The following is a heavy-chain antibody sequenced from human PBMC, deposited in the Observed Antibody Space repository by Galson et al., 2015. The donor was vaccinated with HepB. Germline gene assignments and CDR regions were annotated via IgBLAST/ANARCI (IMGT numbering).Heavy chain of an antibody. CDR3: AKDFALKNYYYYYMDV. D-gene: IGHD2-21*01. Sequence: SLRLSCAASGFTFSSYGMHWVRQAPGKGLEWVAVISYDGSNKYYADSVKGRFTISRDNSKNTLYLQMNSLRAEDTAVYYCAKDFALKNYYYYYMDVWGKGTTVTVSS. J-gene: IGHJ6*03. V-gene: IGHV3-30*18. CDR2: ISYDGSNK. CDR1: GFTFSSYG.